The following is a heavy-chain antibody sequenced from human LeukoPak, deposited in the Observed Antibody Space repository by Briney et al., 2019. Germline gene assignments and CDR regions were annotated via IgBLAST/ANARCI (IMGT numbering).Heavy chain of an antibody. CDR3: ARACSSGWYAGNWFDP. CDR1: GYTFTSYD. J-gene: IGHJ5*02. Sequence: GASLKVSCKASGYTFTSYDINWVRQATGQGLEWMGWMNPNSGNTGYAQKFQGRVTMTRNTSISTAYIEMSSLRSEDTAVYYCARACSSGWYAGNWFDPWGQGTLVTVSS. V-gene: IGHV1-8*01. D-gene: IGHD6-19*01. CDR2: MNPNSGNT.